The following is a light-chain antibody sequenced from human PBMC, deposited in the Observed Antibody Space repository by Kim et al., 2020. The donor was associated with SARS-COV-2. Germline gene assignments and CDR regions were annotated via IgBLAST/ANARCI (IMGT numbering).Light chain of an antibody. CDR2: DAS. CDR1: HSVRNQ. Sequence: SVSPGEGATLSCSASHSVRNQLAWYQQKPGQAPRLLISDASTRATDIPARFSGSGSGTEFTLTIGSLQSEDFAVYYCQQYYNWVTFGQGTRLEIK. CDR3: QQYYNWVT. J-gene: IGKJ5*01. V-gene: IGKV3-15*01.